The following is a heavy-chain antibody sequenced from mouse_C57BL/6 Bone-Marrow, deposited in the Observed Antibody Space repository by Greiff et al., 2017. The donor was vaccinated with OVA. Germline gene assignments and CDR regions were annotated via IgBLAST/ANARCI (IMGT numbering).Heavy chain of an antibody. CDR2: INPYNGGT. Sequence: VQLQQSGPVLVKPGASVKMSCKASGYTFTDYYMNWVKQSHGKSLEWIGVINPYNGGTSYNQKFKGKATLTVDKSSSTAYMELNSLTSEDSAVYYCAESLYYYGSHWYFDVWGTGTTVTVSS. V-gene: IGHV1-19*01. CDR1: GYTFTDYY. D-gene: IGHD1-1*01. CDR3: AESLYYYGSHWYFDV. J-gene: IGHJ1*03.